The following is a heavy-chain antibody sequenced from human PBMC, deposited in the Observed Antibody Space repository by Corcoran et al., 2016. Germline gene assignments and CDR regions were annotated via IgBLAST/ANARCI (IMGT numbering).Heavy chain of an antibody. J-gene: IGHJ4*02. D-gene: IGHD5-12*01. CDR2: INHSGST. Sequence: QVQLQQWGAGLLKPSETLSLTCAVYGGSFSGYYWSWIRQPPGKGLEWIGEINHSGSTNYNPSLKSRVTRSVDTSKNQFSLKLSSVTAADTAVYYCARAAIVALTYYFDYWGQGTLVTVSS. CDR1: GGSFSGYY. CDR3: ARAAIVALTYYFDY. V-gene: IGHV4-34*01.